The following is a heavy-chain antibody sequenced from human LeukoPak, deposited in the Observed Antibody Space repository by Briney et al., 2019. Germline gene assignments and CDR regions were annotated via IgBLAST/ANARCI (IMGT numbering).Heavy chain of an antibody. V-gene: IGHV3-66*01. CDR3: ARDGGSGYCSSSNCYEGFDY. CDR2: IYRGESA. J-gene: IGHJ4*02. Sequence: PGGSLRLSCAASGFSVSSNYMSWVRQAPGKGLEWVSTIYRGESAYYAASVKGRFTISRDNSKNALVLQMNSLTAADTAVYYCARDGGSGYCSSSNCYEGFDYWGQGTLVTVSS. CDR1: GFSVSSNY. D-gene: IGHD2-2*01.